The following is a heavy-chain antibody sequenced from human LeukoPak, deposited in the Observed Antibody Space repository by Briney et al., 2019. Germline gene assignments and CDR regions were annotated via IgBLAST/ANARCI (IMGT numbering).Heavy chain of an antibody. CDR1: GGSISTNNW. Sequence: SGTLSLTCAVSGGSISTNNWWTWVRQPPGKGLEWIGEIHHSGSTDYNPSLKSRVTISPDKSKNQFSLTLTSVTAADTAVYYCARGLDRDFDYWGQGTLVTVSS. D-gene: IGHD3-9*01. CDR2: IHHSGST. V-gene: IGHV4-4*02. J-gene: IGHJ4*02. CDR3: ARGLDRDFDY.